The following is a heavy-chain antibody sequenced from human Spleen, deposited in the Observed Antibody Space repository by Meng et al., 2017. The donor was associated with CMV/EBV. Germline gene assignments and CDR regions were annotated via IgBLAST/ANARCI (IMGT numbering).Heavy chain of an antibody. V-gene: IGHV3-74*01. CDR2: INPDGSTT. D-gene: IGHD2-2*01. CDR3: ESMWGYRRYCSSTSCYGAYYYYGMDV. CDR1: GFTFSNYW. Sequence: GESLKISCAASGFTFSNYWMYWVRQGPGKGLLWVSRINPDGSTTDYADSVKGRVTISRDNAKNTLYLQMNSLRAEDSAVYYCESMWGYRRYCSSTSCYGAYYYYGMDVWGQGTTVTVSS. J-gene: IGHJ6*02.